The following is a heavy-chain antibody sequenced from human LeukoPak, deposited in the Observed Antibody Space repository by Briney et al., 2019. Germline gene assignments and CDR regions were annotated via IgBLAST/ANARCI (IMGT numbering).Heavy chain of an antibody. V-gene: IGHV3-21*01. Sequence: GGSLRLSCAASGFTFSSYNMNWVRQAPGKGLEWVSSISGSSSYIYYADSVKGRFTISRGNAKNSLYLQMSSLRAEDTAMYYCARDRIAVAATETSFDYWGQGTLVTVSS. CDR3: ARDRIAVAATETSFDY. J-gene: IGHJ4*02. CDR1: GFTFSSYN. D-gene: IGHD6-19*01. CDR2: ISGSSSYI.